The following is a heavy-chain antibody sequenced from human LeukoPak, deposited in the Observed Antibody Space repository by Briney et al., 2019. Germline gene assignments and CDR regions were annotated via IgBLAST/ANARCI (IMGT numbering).Heavy chain of an antibody. CDR1: GYSFTSYW. J-gene: IGHJ5*02. V-gene: IGHV5-10-1*01. CDR3: ARHAGDIVVVPAAAPPGFDP. Sequence: GESLQISCQGSGYSFTSYWISWVRQMPGKGLEWMGRIDPSDSYTNYSPSFQGHVTISADKSISTAYLQWSSLKASDTAMYYCARHAGDIVVVPAAAPPGFDPWGQGTLVTVSS. D-gene: IGHD2-2*01. CDR2: IDPSDSYT.